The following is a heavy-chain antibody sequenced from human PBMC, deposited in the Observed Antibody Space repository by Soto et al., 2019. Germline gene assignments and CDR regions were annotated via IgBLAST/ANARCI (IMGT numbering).Heavy chain of an antibody. J-gene: IGHJ6*02. CDR2: ISYDGSNK. D-gene: IGHD3-22*01. V-gene: IGHV3-30*18. CDR1: GFTFSSYG. Sequence: LRLSCAASGFTFSSYGMHWVRQAPGKGLEWVAVISYDGSNKYYADSVKGRFTISRDNSKNTLYLQMNSLRAEDTAVYYRAKGPPSTPNYYYDSSGYHGYYYYGMDVWGQGTTVTVSS. CDR3: AKGPPSTPNYYYDSSGYHGYYYYGMDV.